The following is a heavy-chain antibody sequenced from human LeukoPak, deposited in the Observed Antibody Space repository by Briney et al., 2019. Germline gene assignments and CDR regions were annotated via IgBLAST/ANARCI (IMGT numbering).Heavy chain of an antibody. J-gene: IGHJ4*02. CDR1: GFTFDDYG. D-gene: IGHD6-19*01. Sequence: GGSLRLSCAASGFTFDDYGMTWVRQAPGKGLEWVSGINWSGGSTSYADSVKGRFTISRDNAKNSLYLQMNSVRAEDTALYCCAGLEGQSIAVTTTDYWGQGTLVTVS. CDR2: INWSGGST. V-gene: IGHV3-20*04. CDR3: AGLEGQSIAVTTTDY.